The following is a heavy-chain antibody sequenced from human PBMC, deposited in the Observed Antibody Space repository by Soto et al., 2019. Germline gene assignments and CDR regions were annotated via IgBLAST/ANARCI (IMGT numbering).Heavy chain of an antibody. Sequence: VQLLESGGGLVQPGGSLRLSCAASGFTFSNYAMSWVRQAPGMGLEWVSSISGDGGSTYYADSVRGRFTMTTDKSKNMLYLQMNSLRGEDTALYYCATAYYSSGIYYYGLDVWGQGTTVTVSS. CDR2: ISGDGGST. D-gene: IGHD3-10*01. CDR3: ATAYYSSGIYYYGLDV. V-gene: IGHV3-23*01. J-gene: IGHJ6*02. CDR1: GFTFSNYA.